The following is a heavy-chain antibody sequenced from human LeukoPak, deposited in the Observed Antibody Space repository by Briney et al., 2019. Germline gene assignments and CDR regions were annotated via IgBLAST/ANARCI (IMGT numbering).Heavy chain of an antibody. CDR2: INPKSGGT. D-gene: IGHD3-10*01. CDR3: AADRRGSGSYYEY. V-gene: IGHV1-2*02. CDR1: GYTFTGYY. J-gene: IGHJ4*02. Sequence: ASVKVSCKASGYTFTGYYMHWVRQAPGQGLEWMGWINPKSGGTNYAEKFQGRVTMTRDMSTSTAYMELSSLRSEDTAVYYCAADRRGSGSYYEYWGQGTLVTVSS.